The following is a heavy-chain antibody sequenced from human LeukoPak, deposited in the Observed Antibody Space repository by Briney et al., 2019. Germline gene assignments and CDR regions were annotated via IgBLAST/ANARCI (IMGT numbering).Heavy chain of an antibody. D-gene: IGHD2-15*01. Sequence: ASVKVSCKASGYTFTSYYMHWVRQAPGQGLEWIGIINPSGGSTSYAQKFQGRVTMTRDMSTSTVYMELSSLRSEDTAVYYRAREVVVVVAAYNDAFDIWGQGTMVTVSS. CDR3: AREVVVVVAAYNDAFDI. CDR1: GYTFTSYY. CDR2: INPSGGST. V-gene: IGHV1-46*01. J-gene: IGHJ3*02.